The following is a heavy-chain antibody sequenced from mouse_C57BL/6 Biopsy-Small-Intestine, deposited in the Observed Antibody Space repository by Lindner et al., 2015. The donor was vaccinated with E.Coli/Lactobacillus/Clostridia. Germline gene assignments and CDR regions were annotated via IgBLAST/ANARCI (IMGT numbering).Heavy chain of an antibody. CDR2: IYPGDGDT. Sequence: VQLQESGPELVKPGASVKISCKASGYAFSSSWMNWVKQRPEKGLEWIGRIYPGDGDTNYNGKFKGKATLTADKSSSKAYMQLSSLTSEDSAVYFCARISAVVDNWYFDVWGTGTTVTVSS. V-gene: IGHV1-82*01. CDR1: GYAFSSSW. CDR3: ARISAVVDNWYFDV. D-gene: IGHD1-1*01. J-gene: IGHJ1*03.